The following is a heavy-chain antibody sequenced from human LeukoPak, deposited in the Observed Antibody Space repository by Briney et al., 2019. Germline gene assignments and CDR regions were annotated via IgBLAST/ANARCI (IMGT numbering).Heavy chain of an antibody. Sequence: GGSLRLSCAASGFTFTKYSMSWVRQAPGKGLEWVSYINSVSSIIHYADSVKGRFTISRDNGKNSLYLQMNSLRAEDTAVYYCARDLSGVTGYTYGRGIDYWGQGTLVTVSS. D-gene: IGHD5-18*01. CDR1: GFTFTKYS. CDR3: ARDLSGVTGYTYGRGIDY. CDR2: INSVSSII. J-gene: IGHJ4*02. V-gene: IGHV3-48*01.